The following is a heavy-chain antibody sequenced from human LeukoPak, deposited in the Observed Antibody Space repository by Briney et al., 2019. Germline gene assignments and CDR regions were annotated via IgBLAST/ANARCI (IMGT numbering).Heavy chain of an antibody. J-gene: IGHJ5*02. D-gene: IGHD2-2*01. Sequence: GASVKVSCRASGYTFTSYGISWVRQAPGQGLEWMGWISAYNGNTNYAQKLQGRVTMTTDTSTSTAYMELRSLRSDDTAVYYCARDRVVPAALTSWFDPWGQGTLVTVSS. CDR1: GYTFTSYG. CDR2: ISAYNGNT. V-gene: IGHV1-18*01. CDR3: ARDRVVPAALTSWFDP.